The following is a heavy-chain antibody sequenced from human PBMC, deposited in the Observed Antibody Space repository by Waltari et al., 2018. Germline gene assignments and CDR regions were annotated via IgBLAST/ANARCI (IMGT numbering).Heavy chain of an antibody. D-gene: IGHD3-10*01. CDR2: IKQDGSEK. J-gene: IGHJ4*02. Sequence: EVQLVESGGGLVQPGGSLRLSCAAPGFAFSSHWRRWVRQPPGQGLEWVVNIKQDGSEKYYVYSVKGRFTISRDNAKNSLYLQMNSLRAEDTAVYYCARVASADYYGSGSYPFDYWGQGTLVTVSS. CDR3: ARVASADYYGSGSYPFDY. V-gene: IGHV3-7*01. CDR1: GFAFSSHW.